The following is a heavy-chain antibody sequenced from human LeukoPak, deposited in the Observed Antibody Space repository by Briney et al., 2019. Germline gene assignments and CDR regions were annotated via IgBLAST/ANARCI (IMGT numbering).Heavy chain of an antibody. V-gene: IGHV3-33*08. CDR2: IWFDGNSK. CDR1: GFTFSTYW. D-gene: IGHD5-18*01. J-gene: IGHJ5*02. Sequence: GGSLRLSCAASGFTFSTYWMHWVRQPPGKGLEWVAVIWFDGNSKYYGDSVKGRFAISRDNSNNTVYLQMNTLRGEDTAVYYCAGGYGNWFDPWGQGILVTVSS. CDR3: AGGYGNWFDP.